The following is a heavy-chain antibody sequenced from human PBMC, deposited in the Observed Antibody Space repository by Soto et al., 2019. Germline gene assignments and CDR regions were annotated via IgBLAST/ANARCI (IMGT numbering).Heavy chain of an antibody. V-gene: IGHV1-46*01. Sequence: QVRLVQSGAEVKKPGDSVSVSCKAPEYTFANHFIHWVRQAPGQGLEWMGIVNPSGGPTRYTQKFQGRVTMTRDTSTSTVYMVLSSLTSADTAVYYCAREGSDYFDSRIDYWGQGTLVTVSS. J-gene: IGHJ4*02. CDR3: AREGSDYFDSRIDY. CDR2: VNPSGGPT. CDR1: EYTFANHF. D-gene: IGHD3-22*01.